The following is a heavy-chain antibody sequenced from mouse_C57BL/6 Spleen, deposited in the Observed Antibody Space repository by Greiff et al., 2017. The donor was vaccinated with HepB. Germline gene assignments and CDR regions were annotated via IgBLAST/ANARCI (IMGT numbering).Heavy chain of an antibody. J-gene: IGHJ3*01. CDR2: IYPGDGDT. Sequence: QVHVKQSGPELVKPGASVKISCKASGYAFSSSWMNWVKQRPGKGLEWIGRIYPGDGDTNYNGKFKGKATLTADKSSSTAYMQLSSLTSEDSAVYFCANYVGTYWGQGTLVTVSA. V-gene: IGHV1-82*01. CDR1: GYAFSSSW. D-gene: IGHD1-1*02. CDR3: ANYVGTY.